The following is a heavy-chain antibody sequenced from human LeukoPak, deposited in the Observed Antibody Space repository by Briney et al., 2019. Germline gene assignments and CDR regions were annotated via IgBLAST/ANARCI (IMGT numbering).Heavy chain of an antibody. CDR1: GFTFSSYA. CDR2: ISGSGGST. D-gene: IGHD2-2*01. J-gene: IGHJ4*02. V-gene: IGHV3-23*01. CDR3: AKYLSGSTSPDY. Sequence: GGFLRLSCAASGFTFSSYAMSWVRQAPGKGLEWVSAISGSGGSTYYADSVKGRFTISRDNSKNTLYLQMNSLRAEDTAVYYCAKYLSGSTSPDYWGQGTLVTVSS.